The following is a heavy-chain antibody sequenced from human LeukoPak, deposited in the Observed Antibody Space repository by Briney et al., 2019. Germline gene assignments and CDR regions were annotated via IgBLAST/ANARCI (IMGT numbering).Heavy chain of an antibody. CDR1: GGSISSYY. CDR2: IYYSGST. V-gene: IGHV4-59*12. Sequence: SETLSLTCTVSGGSISSYYWSWIRQPPGKGLEWIGYIYYSGSTNYNPSLKSRVTISVDTSKNQFSLKLSSVTAADTAVYYCARDPPARDSSSWYLRAFDIWGQGTMVTVSS. CDR3: ARDPPARDSSSWYLRAFDI. D-gene: IGHD6-13*01. J-gene: IGHJ3*02.